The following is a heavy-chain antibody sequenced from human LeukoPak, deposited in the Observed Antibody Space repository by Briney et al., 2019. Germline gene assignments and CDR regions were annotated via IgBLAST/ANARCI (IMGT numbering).Heavy chain of an antibody. Sequence: GGSLRLSCAASGFPFSNYWMHWVRHAPGKGLVWVSRIKGDGSHTIYADSVKGRFTISRDNAKNTLYLQMKSLRAEDTAVYYCVRDWDHFDFDSWGLGTLVTVSS. D-gene: IGHD3-9*01. CDR1: GFPFSNYW. V-gene: IGHV3-74*01. J-gene: IGHJ5*01. CDR2: IKGDGSHT. CDR3: VRDWDHFDFDS.